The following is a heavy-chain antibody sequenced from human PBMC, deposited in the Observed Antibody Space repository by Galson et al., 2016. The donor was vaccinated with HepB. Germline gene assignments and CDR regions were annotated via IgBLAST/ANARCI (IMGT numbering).Heavy chain of an antibody. V-gene: IGHV6-1*01. CDR1: GDSVSSNSAA. Sequence: CAISGDSVSSNSAAWNWIRQSPSRGLEWLGRTYYRSKWYNDYAVSVKSRITINPDTSKNQFPLQLSSVTAADTAVYYCARGDYFWSGFSIPYYFDYWGRGTPVTVSS. CDR3: ARGDYFWSGFSIPYYFDY. CDR2: TYYRSKWYN. J-gene: IGHJ4*01. D-gene: IGHD3-3*01.